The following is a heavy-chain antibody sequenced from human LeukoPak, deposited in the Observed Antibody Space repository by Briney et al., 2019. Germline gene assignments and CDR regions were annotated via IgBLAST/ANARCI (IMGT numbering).Heavy chain of an antibody. CDR1: GYTFTSYG. D-gene: IGHD3-10*01. CDR3: AKDGLLLWFGELSDY. V-gene: IGHV3-23*01. Sequence: SCKASGYTFTSYGISWVRQAPGKGLEWVSAISGSGGSTYYADSVKGRFTISRDNSKNTLYLQMNSLRAEDTAVYYCAKDGLLLWFGELSDYWGQGTLVTVSS. CDR2: ISGSGGST. J-gene: IGHJ4*02.